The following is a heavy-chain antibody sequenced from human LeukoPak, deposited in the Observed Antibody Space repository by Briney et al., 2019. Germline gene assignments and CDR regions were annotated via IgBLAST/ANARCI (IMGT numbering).Heavy chain of an antibody. CDR2: IGIDSGNT. D-gene: IGHD5-24*01. CDR3: ARDYKYAFGN. J-gene: IGHJ4*02. Sequence: GGSLRLSCAASGFTFSHYSMNWVRQAPGKGLEWISYIGIDSGNTKYADSVKGRFTISGDKAKNSLYLQMNSLRVEDTAVYYCARDYKYAFGNWGQGTLVTVSS. CDR1: GFTFSHYS. V-gene: IGHV3-48*01.